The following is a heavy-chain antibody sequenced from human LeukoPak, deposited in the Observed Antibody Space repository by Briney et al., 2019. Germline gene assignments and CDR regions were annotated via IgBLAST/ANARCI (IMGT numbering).Heavy chain of an antibody. CDR2: ISFDGSNK. D-gene: IGHD6-19*01. CDR3: AKDEIGAVAGLLDY. Sequence: GGSLRLSCAASGFTVSSNYMSWGRQAPGKGLEWVAVISFDGSNKYYADSVRGRFTVSRDNSKDTLYLQMNSLRAEDTAVYYCAKDEIGAVAGLLDYWGQGILVTVSS. CDR1: GFTVSSNY. V-gene: IGHV3-30*18. J-gene: IGHJ4*02.